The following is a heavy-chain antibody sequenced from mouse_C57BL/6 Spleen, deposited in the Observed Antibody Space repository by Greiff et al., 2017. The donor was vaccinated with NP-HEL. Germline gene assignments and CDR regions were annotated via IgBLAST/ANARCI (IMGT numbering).Heavy chain of an antibody. CDR3: ARGLLGRAMDY. CDR1: GFNIKDYY. V-gene: IGHV14-2*01. Sequence: DVKLVESGAELVKPGASVKLSCTASGFNIKDYYMHWVKQRTEQGLEWIGRIDPEDGETKYAPKFQGKATITADTSSNTAYLQLSSLTSEDTAVYYCARGLLGRAMDYWGQGTSVTVSS. CDR2: IDPEDGET. J-gene: IGHJ4*01. D-gene: IGHD4-1*01.